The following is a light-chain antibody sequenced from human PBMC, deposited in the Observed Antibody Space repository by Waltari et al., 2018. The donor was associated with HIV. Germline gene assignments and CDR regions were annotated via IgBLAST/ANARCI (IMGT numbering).Light chain of an antibody. J-gene: IGLJ2*01. Sequence: QTVVTQEPSLTVSPGGTVTLTCASSTGAVTRGHCPYWFPRRPGQAPKTLIYDTTNRHSWTPARFSGSLLGGKAALTLSGAQFEDEADYFCLLSFNGVVVFGGGTTLTVL. CDR2: DTT. CDR1: TGAVTRGHC. V-gene: IGLV7-46*01. CDR3: LLSFNGVVV.